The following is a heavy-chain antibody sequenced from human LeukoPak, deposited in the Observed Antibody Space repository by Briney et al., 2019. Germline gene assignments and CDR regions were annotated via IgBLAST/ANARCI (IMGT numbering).Heavy chain of an antibody. CDR1: GGSFSGYY. CDR2: INHSAST. V-gene: IGHV4-34*01. J-gene: IGHJ6*02. CDR3: ARAPGNGYYYRYGMDV. Sequence: SETLSLTCAVYGGSFSGYYWSWIRQPPGKGLEWIGEINHSASTNYNPSPKSRVTISVDTSKNQFSLKLSSVTAADTAVYYCARAPGNGYYYRYGMDVWGQGTTVTVSS. D-gene: IGHD2-8*01.